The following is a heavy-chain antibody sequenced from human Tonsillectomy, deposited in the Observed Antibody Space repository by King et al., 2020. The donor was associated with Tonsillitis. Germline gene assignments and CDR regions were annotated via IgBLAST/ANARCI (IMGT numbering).Heavy chain of an antibody. CDR3: ARNGYFYHSSGFYYIDYFDS. D-gene: IGHD3-22*01. V-gene: IGHV3-23*04. CDR2: ISGSGDSS. J-gene: IGHJ4*02. CDR1: GFTFSTSA. Sequence: VQLVESGGGLVQPGGSLRLSCAASGFTFSTSAMSWVRQAPGKGLEWVSAISGSGDSSYYADSVKGRFTISRDISKNTLYLQMNSLGADDTAGYYCARNGYFYHSSGFYYIDYFDSWGQGTLLTVSS.